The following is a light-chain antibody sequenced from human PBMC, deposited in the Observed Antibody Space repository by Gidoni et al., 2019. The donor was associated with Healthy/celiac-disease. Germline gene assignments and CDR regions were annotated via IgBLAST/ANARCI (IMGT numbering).Light chain of an antibody. Sequence: EIVLTQSPGTLSLSPGERATLSCRASQSVSSSYLAWYQQKPGQAPRLLIYGASSRATGIPDRFSGSGSWTDFTLTIRRLEPEDFAVYYCQQYGSSPQAFGQGTKVEIK. J-gene: IGKJ1*01. CDR3: QQYGSSPQA. V-gene: IGKV3-20*01. CDR2: GAS. CDR1: QSVSSSY.